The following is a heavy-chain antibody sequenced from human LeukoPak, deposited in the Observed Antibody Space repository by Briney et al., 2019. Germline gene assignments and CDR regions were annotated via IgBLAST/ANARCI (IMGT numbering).Heavy chain of an antibody. CDR1: GYSITSGYY. CDR3: ARERSYYYYMDV. J-gene: IGHJ6*03. D-gene: IGHD6-6*01. CDR2: IYYSGST. V-gene: IGHV4-61*01. Sequence: KPSETLSLTCAVSGYSITSGYYWSWIRQPPGQGLEWIGYIYYSGSTNYNPSLKSRVTISVDMSKNQFSLKLSAVTAADTAVYYCARERSYYYYMDVWGKGTTVTVSS.